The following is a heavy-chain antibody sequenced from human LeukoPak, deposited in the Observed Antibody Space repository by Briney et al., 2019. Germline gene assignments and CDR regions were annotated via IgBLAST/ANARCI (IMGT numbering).Heavy chain of an antibody. Sequence: SETLSLTCAVYGGSFSGYYWSWIRQPPGKGLEWIGEINHSGSTNYNPSLKSRVTISVDTSKKQFSLKLSSVTAADTAVYYCASFRAAAGTWSCWGQGTLVAVSS. J-gene: IGHJ4*02. CDR3: ASFRAAAGTWSC. CDR2: INHSGST. D-gene: IGHD6-13*01. CDR1: GGSFSGYY. V-gene: IGHV4-34*01.